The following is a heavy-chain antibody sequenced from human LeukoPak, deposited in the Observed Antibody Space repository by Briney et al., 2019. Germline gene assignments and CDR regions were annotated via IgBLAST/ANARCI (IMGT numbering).Heavy chain of an antibody. CDR3: ARPRSLAAPSSWFDP. Sequence: SETLSLTCTVSGGSISTSSYYWAWIRQPPGKGLEWIGSIYYSGNSYYNSSLESRVTISVDTSDKHFSLELTSVTAADTAVYYCARPRSLAAPSSWFDPWGQGTLVIVSS. D-gene: IGHD2-15*01. J-gene: IGHJ5*02. V-gene: IGHV4-39*01. CDR1: GGSISTSSYY. CDR2: IYYSGNS.